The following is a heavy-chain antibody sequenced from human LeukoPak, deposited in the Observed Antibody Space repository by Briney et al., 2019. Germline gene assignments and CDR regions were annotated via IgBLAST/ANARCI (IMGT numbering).Heavy chain of an antibody. Sequence: PGGSLRLSCAASGFTFSSSAMSWVRQAPGKGLEWVSGISGSGRGGSVYYADSVKGRFTISRDNSKNTLYLQMNSLRAADTAVYYCARDKGTSYLSSFDYWGQGTLVTVSS. J-gene: IGHJ4*02. V-gene: IGHV3-23*01. CDR1: GFTFSSSA. CDR3: ARDKGTSYLSSFDY. D-gene: IGHD6-6*01. CDR2: ISGSGRGGSV.